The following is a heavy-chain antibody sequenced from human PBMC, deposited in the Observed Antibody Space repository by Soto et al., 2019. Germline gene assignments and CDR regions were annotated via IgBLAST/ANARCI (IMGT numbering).Heavy chain of an antibody. CDR3: ARDLYCSGGSCYDPDDAFDI. Sequence: KSSETLSLTCAVYGGSFSGYYWSWIRQPPGKGLEWIGEINHSGSTNYNPSLKSRVTISVDTSKNQFSLKLSSVTAADTAVYYCARDLYCSGGSCYDPDDAFDIWGQGTMVTVSS. D-gene: IGHD2-15*01. CDR1: GGSFSGYY. CDR2: INHSGST. J-gene: IGHJ3*02. V-gene: IGHV4-34*01.